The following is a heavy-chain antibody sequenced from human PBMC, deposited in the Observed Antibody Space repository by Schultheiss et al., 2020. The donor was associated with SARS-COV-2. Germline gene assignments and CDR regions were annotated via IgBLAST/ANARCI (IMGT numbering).Heavy chain of an antibody. V-gene: IGHV4-61*01. CDR1: GGSVSSGSYY. J-gene: IGHJ5*02. CDR3: ARDDSTVIVDP. Sequence: SETLSLTCTVSGGSVSSGSYYWSWIRQPPGKGLEWIGYIYYSGSTNYNPSLKSRVTMSVDTSKNQFSLKLSSVTAADTAVYYCARDDSTVIVDPWGQGTLVTVSS. D-gene: IGHD3-22*01. CDR2: IYYSGST.